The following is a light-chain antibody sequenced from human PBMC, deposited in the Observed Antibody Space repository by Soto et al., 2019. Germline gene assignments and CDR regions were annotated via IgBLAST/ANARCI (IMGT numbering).Light chain of an antibody. CDR2: DAS. CDR3: QYHDDH. Sequence: DTQMTQSPSTVSASVGDRVTITCRASQYISTWLAWYQQKPGKAPKLLIHDASSLESGVPSRFSGSGSGTEFTLTISSLQPDDFATYYCQYHDDHFGPGTKVDIK. V-gene: IGKV1-5*01. CDR1: QYISTW. J-gene: IGKJ3*01.